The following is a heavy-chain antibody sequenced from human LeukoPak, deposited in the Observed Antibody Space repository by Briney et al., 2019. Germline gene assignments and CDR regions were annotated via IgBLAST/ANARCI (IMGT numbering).Heavy chain of an antibody. V-gene: IGHV3-30*18. CDR3: ANAEVERMVRGVINLRRFDY. J-gene: IGHJ4*02. D-gene: IGHD3-10*01. Sequence: GRSLRLSCAASGFTFSSYCMHWVRQAPGKGLEWVAVISYDGSNKYYADSVKGRFTISRDNSKNTLYLQMNSLRAEDTAVYYCANAEVERMVRGVINLRRFDYWGQGTLVTVSS. CDR1: GFTFSSYC. CDR2: ISYDGSNK.